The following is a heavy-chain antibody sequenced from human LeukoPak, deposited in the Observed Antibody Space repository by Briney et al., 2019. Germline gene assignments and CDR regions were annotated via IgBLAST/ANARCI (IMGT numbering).Heavy chain of an antibody. J-gene: IGHJ4*02. CDR3: ARGEAAAANDY. V-gene: IGHV4-34*01. CDR2: INHSGST. D-gene: IGHD6-13*01. CDR1: GGSISNKY. Sequence: PSETLSLTCTVSGGSISNKYWSWIRQPPGKGLEWIGEINHSGSTNYNPSLKSRVTISVDTSKNQFSLKLSSVTAADTAVYYCARGEAAAANDYWGQGTLVTVSS.